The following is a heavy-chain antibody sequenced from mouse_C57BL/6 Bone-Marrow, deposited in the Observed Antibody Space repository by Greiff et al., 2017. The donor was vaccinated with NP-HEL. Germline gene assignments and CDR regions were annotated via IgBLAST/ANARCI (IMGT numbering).Heavy chain of an antibody. V-gene: IGHV1-64*01. CDR2: IHPNSGST. D-gene: IGHD1-1*01. J-gene: IGHJ2*01. CDR1: GYTFTSYW. CDR3: TPTYYGGSFDY. Sequence: QVHVKQSGAELVKPGASVKLSCKASGYTFTSYWMHWVKQRPGQGLEWIGMIHPNSGSTNYNEKFKSKATLTVDKSSSTAYMQLSSLTSEDSAVYYCTPTYYGGSFDYWGQGTTLTVSS.